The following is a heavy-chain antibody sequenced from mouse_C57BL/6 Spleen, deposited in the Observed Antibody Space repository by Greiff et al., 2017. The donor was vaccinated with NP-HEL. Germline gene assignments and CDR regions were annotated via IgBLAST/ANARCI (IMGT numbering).Heavy chain of an antibody. CDR2: IYPRSGNT. D-gene: IGHD4-1*01. CDR1: GYTFTSYG. Sequence: QVQLKESGAELARPGASVKLSCKASGYTFTSYGISWVKQRTGQGLEWIGEIYPRSGNTYYNEKFKGKATLTADKSSSTAYMELRSLTSEDSAVYFCARSWLTGTAWFAYWGQGTLVTVSA. V-gene: IGHV1-81*01. J-gene: IGHJ3*01. CDR3: ARSWLTGTAWFAY.